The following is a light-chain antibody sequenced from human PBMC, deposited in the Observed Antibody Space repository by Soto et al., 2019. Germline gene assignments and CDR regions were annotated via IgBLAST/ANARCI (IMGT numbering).Light chain of an antibody. CDR3: QQSYSTLT. V-gene: IGKV1-39*01. CDR2: AAS. J-gene: IGKJ4*01. CDR1: QSISSY. Sequence: DIQMTQSPSSLSASVGDRVTITCRASQSISSYLNWYLQKPGKAPKLLIYAASSLQSGVPSRFSGSGSGTDFTLTICSLQPEDFATYYCQQSYSTLTLGGGTKVDIK.